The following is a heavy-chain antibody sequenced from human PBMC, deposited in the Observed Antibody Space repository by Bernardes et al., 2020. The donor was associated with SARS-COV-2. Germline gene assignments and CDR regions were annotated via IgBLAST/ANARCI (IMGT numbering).Heavy chain of an antibody. CDR3: AAVTWSQYDDFDM. V-gene: IGHV1-2*02. CDR1: GYTFTGYY. CDR2: IFPKSGDT. J-gene: IGHJ3*02. D-gene: IGHD3-3*01. Sequence: SVQFSFKSSGYTFTGYYIHWVRQAPGQGLEWVGWIFPKSGDTNYAQTFQGRVTMTRDTSISTAYMELNRLNSDDTALYYCAAVTWSQYDDFDMWGQGTMVTVSS.